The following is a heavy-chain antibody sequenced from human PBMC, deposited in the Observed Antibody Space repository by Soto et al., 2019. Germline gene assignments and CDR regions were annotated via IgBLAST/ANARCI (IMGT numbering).Heavy chain of an antibody. CDR3: TSQLGNWYFDL. CDR2: IRSKANSYAT. Sequence: EVQLVESGGGLVQPGGSLKLSCAASGFTFSGSAMHWVRQASGKGLEWVGRIRSKANSYATAYAASVKGRFTISRDDSKNTAYLQMNSLKTEDTAVYYCTSQLGNWYFDLLGRGTLVTVSS. J-gene: IGHJ2*01. V-gene: IGHV3-73*01. D-gene: IGHD7-27*01. CDR1: GFTFSGSA.